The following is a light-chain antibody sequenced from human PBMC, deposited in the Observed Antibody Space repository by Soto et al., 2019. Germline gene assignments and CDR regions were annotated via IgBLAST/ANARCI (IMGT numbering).Light chain of an antibody. J-gene: IGLJ1*01. V-gene: IGLV2-11*01. CDR2: DVS. CDR1: SSDVGGYNY. Sequence: QSVLTQPRSVSGSPGQSVTISCTGTSSDVGGYNYVSWYQQHPGKAPKLMIYDVSKRPSGVPDRFSGSKSGNTASLTISGLQAEDEADYYCCSCAGSYTLYVFGTGTQLTVL. CDR3: CSCAGSYTLYV.